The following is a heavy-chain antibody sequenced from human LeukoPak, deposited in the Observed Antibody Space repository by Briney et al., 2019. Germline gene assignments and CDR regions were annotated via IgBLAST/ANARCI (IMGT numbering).Heavy chain of an antibody. V-gene: IGHV4-39*07. CDR1: GGSISSSSYY. CDR3: ARENSNSWYLDY. J-gene: IGHJ4*02. CDR2: IYYSGST. D-gene: IGHD6-13*01. Sequence: NPSETLSLTCTVSGGSISSSSYYWGWIRQPPGKGLEWIGSIYYSGSTYYNPSLKSRVTISVDTSKNQFSLKLSSVTAADTAVYYCARENSNSWYLDYWGQGTLVTVSS.